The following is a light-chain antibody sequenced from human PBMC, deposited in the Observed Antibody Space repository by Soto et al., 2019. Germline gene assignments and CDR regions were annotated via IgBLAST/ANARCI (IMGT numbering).Light chain of an antibody. CDR2: AAS. Sequence: DIQMTQSPSSLSASVGDRVTITCRAGQSISSYLNWYQQKPGKAPKLLIYAASSLQSGVPSRFGGSGSGTDFTLTISSLKPEDFATYYCQQSYSTPITFGQGTRLEIK. V-gene: IGKV1-39*01. CDR1: QSISSY. CDR3: QQSYSTPIT. J-gene: IGKJ5*01.